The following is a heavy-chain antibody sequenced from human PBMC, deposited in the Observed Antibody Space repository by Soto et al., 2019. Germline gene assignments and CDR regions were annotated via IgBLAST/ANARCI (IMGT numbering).Heavy chain of an antibody. V-gene: IGHV4-30-4*01. CDR1: GVSLNTADTW. CDR2: YHSGGST. D-gene: IGHD1-1*01. J-gene: IGHJ6*02. Sequence: QVQLQESGSGLVKPSQSLSLTCTVSGVSLNTADTWWSWIRQSPGKGLEFIGYYHSGGSTYYDASVTGRVIICAVTSNRQFSLKLSSVTVADTAVYFCVRSRQMESGNDYGLDVWGQGTTVTVSS. CDR3: VRSRQMESGNDYGLDV.